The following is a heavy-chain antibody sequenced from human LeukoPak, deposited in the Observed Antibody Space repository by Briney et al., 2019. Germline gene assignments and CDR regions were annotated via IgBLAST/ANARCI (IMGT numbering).Heavy chain of an antibody. CDR3: ARGYFDWSYFDY. Sequence: SVKVSCKASGYTFSSYAISWVRQAPGQGLEWMGRIIPILGIANYAQKFQGRVTITADKSTSTAYMELSSLRSEDTAVYYCARGYFDWSYFDYWGQGTLVTVSS. D-gene: IGHD3-9*01. CDR1: GYTFSSYA. J-gene: IGHJ4*02. CDR2: IIPILGIA. V-gene: IGHV1-69*04.